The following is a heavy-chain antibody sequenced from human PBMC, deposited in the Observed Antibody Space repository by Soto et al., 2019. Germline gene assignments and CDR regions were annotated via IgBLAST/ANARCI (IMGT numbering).Heavy chain of an antibody. CDR2: ISAYNGNT. D-gene: IGHD5-12*01. J-gene: IGHJ6*02. V-gene: IGHV1-18*04. CDR3: ARVGSAGGYLYYYGMDV. Sequence: GASVKVSCKASGYTFTSYGISWVRQAPGQGLEWMGWISAYNGNTNYAQKLQGRVTMTTDTSTSTAYMELRSLRSDDTAVYYCARVGSAGGYLYYYGMDVWGQGTTVTVSS. CDR1: GYTFTSYG.